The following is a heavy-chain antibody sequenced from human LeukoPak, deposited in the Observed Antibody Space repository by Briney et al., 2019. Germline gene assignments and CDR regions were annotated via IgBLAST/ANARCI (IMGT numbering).Heavy chain of an antibody. J-gene: IGHJ6*03. Sequence: ASVKVSCKASGGTFSSYAISWVRQAPGQGLEWMGGIIPIFGTANYAQKFQGRVTITTDESTSTAYMELSSLRSEDTAVYYCARGELGFGELLEQYYYYYYMDVWGKGTTVTVSS. V-gene: IGHV1-69*05. CDR3: ARGELGFGELLEQYYYYYYMDV. CDR2: IIPIFGTA. CDR1: GGTFSSYA. D-gene: IGHD3-10*01.